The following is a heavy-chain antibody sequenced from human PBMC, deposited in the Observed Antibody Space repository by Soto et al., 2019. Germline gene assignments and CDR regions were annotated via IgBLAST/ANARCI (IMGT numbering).Heavy chain of an antibody. Sequence: QAQLVQSGAEVKKPGASVKLSCKTSGYTFTGYVVDWVRQAPGQGLEWMGWINSGNGNTKYSEKFQGRVTITRDTSASTAYMELNSLTSEDTAVYYCARGLTIFGVVIGYWGQGTLVTVSS. CDR3: ARGLTIFGVVIGY. D-gene: IGHD3-3*01. CDR2: INSGNGNT. J-gene: IGHJ4*02. V-gene: IGHV1-3*01. CDR1: GYTFTGYV.